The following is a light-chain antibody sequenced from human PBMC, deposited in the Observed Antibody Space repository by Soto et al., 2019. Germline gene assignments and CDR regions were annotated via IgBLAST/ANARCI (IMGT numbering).Light chain of an antibody. CDR1: QSVLYSSNNENY. Sequence: DIVMTQSPDSLAVSLGERATINCKSSQSVLYSSNNENYLAWYQQKPGQPPKLLVYWASTRESGVPDRFSDSGSGTDFTLTISTLQAEDVAVYYCPQYYSTPPAFGQGTKVEIK. V-gene: IGKV4-1*01. CDR2: WAS. J-gene: IGKJ1*01. CDR3: PQYYSTPPA.